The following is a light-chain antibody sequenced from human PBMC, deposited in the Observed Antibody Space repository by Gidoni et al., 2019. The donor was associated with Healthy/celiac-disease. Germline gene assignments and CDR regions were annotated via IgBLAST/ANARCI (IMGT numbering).Light chain of an antibody. CDR3: QQSYSTPQT. Sequence: IQMTQPPSSLSASVADRVTITCRASQSISSYLTWYQQKPGNAPKLLIYAASSLQSGVPSRFSGSGSGTDFTLTISSLQPEDFATYYCQQSYSTPQTFGQGTKVEIK. V-gene: IGKV1-39*01. CDR1: QSISSY. CDR2: AAS. J-gene: IGKJ1*01.